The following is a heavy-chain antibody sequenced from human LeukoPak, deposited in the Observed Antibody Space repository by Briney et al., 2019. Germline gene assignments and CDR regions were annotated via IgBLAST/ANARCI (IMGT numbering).Heavy chain of an antibody. J-gene: IGHJ4*02. CDR2: INPNSGGT. CDR3: ARGGYCSGGSCYLWVIDY. D-gene: IGHD2-15*01. V-gene: IGHV1-2*04. CDR1: GYTFTGYY. Sequence: ASVKVSCKASGYTFTGYYMHWVRQAPGQGLEWMGWINPNSGGTNYAQKFQGWVTMTRDTSISTAYMKLSRLRSDDTAVYYCARGGYCSGGSCYLWVIDYWGQGTLVTVSS.